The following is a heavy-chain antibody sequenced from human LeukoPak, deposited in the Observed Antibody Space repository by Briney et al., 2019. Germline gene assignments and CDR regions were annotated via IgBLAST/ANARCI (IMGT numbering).Heavy chain of an antibody. CDR2: FSYSGST. V-gene: IGHV4-59*01. CDR1: GVSISDYH. J-gene: IGHJ4*02. CDR3: ARMYSGTSYYFDF. D-gene: IGHD1-26*01. Sequence: SETLSLTCSVSGVSISDYHWIWIRQPPAKGLKWMGYFSYSGSTRYNPSLKSRVTMSVDTSKNQFSLRLISVAAADTAVYYCARMYSGTSYYFDFWGQGTLVTVSS.